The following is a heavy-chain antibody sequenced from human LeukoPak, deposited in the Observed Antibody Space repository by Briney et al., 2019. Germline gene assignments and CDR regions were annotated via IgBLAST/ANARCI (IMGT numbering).Heavy chain of an antibody. D-gene: IGHD4/OR15-4a*01. CDR2: SYYRGST. CDR1: GGSVNNYY. Sequence: PSETLSLTCSVSGGSVNNYYWSWIRQPPGKGLEWIGYSYYRGSTKYNPSLKSRVTISVDTSKNQFSLKLASVSAADTAVYYCARGGTQLTFPVWGQGTLVTVSS. CDR3: ARGGTQLTFPV. J-gene: IGHJ4*02. V-gene: IGHV4-59*02.